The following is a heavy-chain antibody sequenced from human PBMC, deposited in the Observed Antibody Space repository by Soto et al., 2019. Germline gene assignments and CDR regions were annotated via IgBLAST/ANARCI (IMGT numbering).Heavy chain of an antibody. CDR2: IKSKTDGGTT. Sequence: PGGSLRLSCAASGFIFSDYYMSWIRQAPGKGLEWVGRIKSKTDGGTTDYAAPVKGRFTISRDDSKNTLYLQMNSLKTEDTAVYYCTKGVELYYYGMDVWGQGTTVTVSS. CDR1: GFIFSDYY. CDR3: TKGVELYYYGMDV. J-gene: IGHJ6*02. D-gene: IGHD1-7*01. V-gene: IGHV3-15*01.